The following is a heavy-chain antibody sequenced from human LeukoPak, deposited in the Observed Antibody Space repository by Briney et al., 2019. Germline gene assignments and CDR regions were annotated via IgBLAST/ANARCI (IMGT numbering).Heavy chain of an antibody. Sequence: PGGSLRLSCAASGFTFSSYAMHWVRQAPGKGLEWVAVISYDGSNKYYADSVKGRFTISRDNSKNPLYLQMNSLRAEDTAVYYCAREGFGRGYSGSWYYFDYWGQGTLVTVSS. CDR2: ISYDGSNK. CDR3: AREGFGRGYSGSWYYFDY. D-gene: IGHD5-12*01. CDR1: GFTFSSYA. V-gene: IGHV3-30*17. J-gene: IGHJ4*02.